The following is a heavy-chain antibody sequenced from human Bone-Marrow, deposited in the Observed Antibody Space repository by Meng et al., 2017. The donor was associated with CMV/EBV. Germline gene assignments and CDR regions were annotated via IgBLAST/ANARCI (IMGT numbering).Heavy chain of an antibody. Sequence: GESLKISCAASGFTFSDYYMSWIRQPPGKGLEWISYISGDSSTIYYADSVKGRFVISRDNAKNSLSLQMNSLRAEDTAIYYCATRRAGEFDYWGQGARVTGSS. CDR2: ISGDSSTI. CDR3: ATRRAGEFDY. J-gene: IGHJ4*02. V-gene: IGHV3-11*01. CDR1: GFTFSDYY. D-gene: IGHD7-27*01.